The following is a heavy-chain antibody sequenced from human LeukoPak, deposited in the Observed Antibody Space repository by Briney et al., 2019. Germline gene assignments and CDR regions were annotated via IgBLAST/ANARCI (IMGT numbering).Heavy chain of an antibody. CDR3: ARESIAVAGAPFDY. CDR1: GFTFGSYE. V-gene: IGHV3-48*03. Sequence: GGSLRLSCAASGFTFGSYEMNWVRRAPGKGLEWVSYISSGSTIYDADSVKGRFTISRDNAKNSLYLQMNSLRAEDTAVYYCARESIAVAGAPFDYWGQGTLVTVSS. J-gene: IGHJ4*02. D-gene: IGHD6-19*01. CDR2: ISSGSTI.